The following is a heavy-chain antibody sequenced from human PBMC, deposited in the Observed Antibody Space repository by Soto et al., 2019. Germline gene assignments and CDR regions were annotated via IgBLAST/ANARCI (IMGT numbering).Heavy chain of an antibody. CDR3: ARAGYCGPGCYYYFDY. D-gene: IGHD2-21*02. CDR2: IKPDGSAT. J-gene: IGHJ4*02. CDR1: GFTFGSYW. Sequence: GGSLRLSCAVSGFTFGSYWMNWVRLIPGKGLEWVAYIKPDGSATYYVDSVKGRFTISRDNAKNSLYLQMDSLRVEDTSVYYCARAGYCGPGCYYYFDYWGQGTLVTVSS. V-gene: IGHV3-7*01.